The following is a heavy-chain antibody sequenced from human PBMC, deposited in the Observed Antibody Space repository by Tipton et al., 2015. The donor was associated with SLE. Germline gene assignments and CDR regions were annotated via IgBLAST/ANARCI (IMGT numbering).Heavy chain of an antibody. CDR1: GDSISSYY. CDR2: IYYSGST. CDR3: ARAGYSSYYVDC. Sequence: LRLSCTVSGDSISSYYWSWIRQPPGKGLEWIGYIYYSGSTNYNPSLKSRVTISVDTSKNQFSLKLNSVTAADTAVYYCARAGYSSYYVDCWGQGTLVTVSS. J-gene: IGHJ4*02. D-gene: IGHD6-13*01. V-gene: IGHV4-59*12.